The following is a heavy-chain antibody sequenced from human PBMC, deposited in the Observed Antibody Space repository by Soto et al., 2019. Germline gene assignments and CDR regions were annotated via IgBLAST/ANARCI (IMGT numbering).Heavy chain of an antibody. CDR3: ARALPDHCFDP. J-gene: IGHJ5*02. D-gene: IGHD2-15*01. CDR2: IYYSGST. V-gene: IGHV4-59*01. Sequence: SETLSLTCTVSGGSISSYYWSWIRQPPGKVLEWIGYIYYSGSTNYNPSLKSRVTISVDTSKNQFSLKLSSVTAADTAVYYCARALPDHCFDPWGQGTLVNVSS. CDR1: GGSISSYY.